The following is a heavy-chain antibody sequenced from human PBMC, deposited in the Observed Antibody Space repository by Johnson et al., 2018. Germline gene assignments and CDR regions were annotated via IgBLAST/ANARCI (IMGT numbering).Heavy chain of an antibody. CDR1: GFTFSNAW. Sequence: VQLVQSGGGLVKPGGSLRLSCAASGFTFSNAWMNWVRQAPGKGLEWVGLIKTKTEGGTTDYVAHVKGRFSISRDDSKNTVYLQMNSLKTEDTAVYYCTTVSMTTFGPLWGQGTMVTVS. CDR3: TTVSMTTFGPL. CDR2: IKTKTEGGTT. V-gene: IGHV3-15*01. D-gene: IGHD3-16*01. J-gene: IGHJ3*01.